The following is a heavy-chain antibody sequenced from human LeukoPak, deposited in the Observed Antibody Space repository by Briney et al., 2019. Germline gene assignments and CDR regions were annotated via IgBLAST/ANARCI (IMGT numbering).Heavy chain of an antibody. CDR2: IYPGDSDT. D-gene: IGHD2-21*02. CDR1: GYSFTSYW. Sequence: GESLKISCKGSGYSFTSYWIGWVRQMPGKGLEWMGIIYPGDSDTRYSPSFQGQVTISADKSISTAYLQWSSLKASDTAMYYCARAAYCGGDCYLGNWFDPWGQGTLVTASS. CDR3: ARAAYCGGDCYLGNWFDP. V-gene: IGHV5-51*01. J-gene: IGHJ5*02.